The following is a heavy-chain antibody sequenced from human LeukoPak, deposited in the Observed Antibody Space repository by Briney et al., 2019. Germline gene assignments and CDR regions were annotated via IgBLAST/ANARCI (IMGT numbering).Heavy chain of an antibody. CDR1: GFTVSSIY. CDR3: ARDQLRGHHTFDI. Sequence: GGSLRLSCAVSGFTVSSIYMTWVRQAPGKGLEWVAVISYDGSNKYYADSVKGRFTISRDNSKNTLYLQMNSLRAEDTAVYYCARDQLRGHHTFDIWGQGTMVTVSS. CDR2: ISYDGSNK. D-gene: IGHD4-23*01. V-gene: IGHV3-30-3*01. J-gene: IGHJ3*02.